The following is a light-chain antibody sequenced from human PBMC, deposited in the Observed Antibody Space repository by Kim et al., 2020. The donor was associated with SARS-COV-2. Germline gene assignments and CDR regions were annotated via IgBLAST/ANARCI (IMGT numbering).Light chain of an antibody. CDR3: NSRDSDGNHYV. V-gene: IGLV3-19*01. CDR1: SLKYYY. Sequence: SSELTQDPAVSVALGQTVRITCQGDSLKYYYASWFQQRPGQAPQLVLYGENSRPSGIPDRFSGSSSGDTASLTITGIQAGDEADYFCNSRDSDGNHYVFGTGTQLTVL. J-gene: IGLJ1*01. CDR2: GEN.